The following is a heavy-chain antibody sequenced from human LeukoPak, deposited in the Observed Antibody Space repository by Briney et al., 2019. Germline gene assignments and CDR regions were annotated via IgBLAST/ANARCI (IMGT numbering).Heavy chain of an antibody. J-gene: IGHJ4*02. D-gene: IGHD3-22*01. CDR3: ARAISGGYHYYFDY. V-gene: IGHV3-21*01. CDR2: ISSSSSYI. CDR1: GFTFSSYS. Sequence: GGSLRLSCAASGFTFSSYSMNWVRQAPGKGLEWVSSISSSSSYIYYADSVKGRFTISRDNAKNSLYLQMNSLRAEDTAVYYCARAISGGYHYYFDYWGQGTLVTVSS.